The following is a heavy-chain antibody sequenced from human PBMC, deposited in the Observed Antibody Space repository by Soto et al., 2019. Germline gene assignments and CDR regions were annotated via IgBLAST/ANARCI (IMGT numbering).Heavy chain of an antibody. CDR3: ARSIVVVTALDY. D-gene: IGHD2-21*02. CDR1: GYTFTSYA. J-gene: IGHJ4*02. V-gene: IGHV1-3*01. Sequence: GASVKVSCKASGYTFTSYAMHWVRQAPGQRLEWKGWINAGNGKKKNSQKLQGRDNITRDTSASTAYMELSSLRSEDTAVYYCARSIVVVTALDYWGQGTLVTVSS. CDR2: INAGNGKK.